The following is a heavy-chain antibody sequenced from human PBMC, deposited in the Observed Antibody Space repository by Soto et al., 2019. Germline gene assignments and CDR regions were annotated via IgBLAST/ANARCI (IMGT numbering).Heavy chain of an antibody. J-gene: IGHJ6*02. D-gene: IGHD2-15*01. CDR1: GYTFTSYG. V-gene: IGHV1-2*04. CDR2: INPNSGGT. CDR3: ARDPIGYYYYGTDV. Sequence: ASVKVSCKASGYTFTSYGISWVRQAPGQGLEWMGWINPNSGGTNYAQKFQGWVTMTRDTSVSTAYMELSRLRSDDTAVYYCARDPIGYYYYGTDVWGQGTTVTSP.